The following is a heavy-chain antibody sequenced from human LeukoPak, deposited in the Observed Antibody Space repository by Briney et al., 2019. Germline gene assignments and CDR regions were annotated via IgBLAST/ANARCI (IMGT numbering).Heavy chain of an antibody. J-gene: IGHJ1*01. CDR3: AKDKSCSGGSCYHPEYFQH. CDR1: GFTFSSYA. CDR2: ISGSGGST. Sequence: GGSLRLSCAASGFTFSSYAMSWVRQAPGKGLEWVSAISGSGGSTYYADSVKGRFTISRDNSKNTLYLQMNSLRAEDTAVYYCAKDKSCSGGSCYHPEYFQHWGQGNLVTVPS. V-gene: IGHV3-23*01. D-gene: IGHD2-15*01.